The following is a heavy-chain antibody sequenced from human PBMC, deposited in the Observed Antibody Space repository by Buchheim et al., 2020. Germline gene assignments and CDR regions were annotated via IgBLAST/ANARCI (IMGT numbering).Heavy chain of an antibody. V-gene: IGHV4-59*01. Sequence: QVQVQESGPGLVKPSETLSLTCTVSGVSIHNYYWNWVRQSPGKGLEWIGRIYYTGDSNSNPSLKNRVTMSVDTSKNQPSLTLISVTAADTAVYYCARSSQRVGFTHLNNWFDPWGQGTL. CDR3: ARSSQRVGFTHLNNWFDP. D-gene: IGHD3-10*01. J-gene: IGHJ5*02. CDR1: GVSIHNYY. CDR2: IYYTGDS.